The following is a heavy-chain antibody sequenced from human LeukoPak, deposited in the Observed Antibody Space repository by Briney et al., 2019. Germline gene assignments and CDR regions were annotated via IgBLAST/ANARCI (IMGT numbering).Heavy chain of an antibody. CDR3: AKVLCGDDCYWGDYFDY. J-gene: IGHJ4*02. CDR2: ISDDGSNK. Sequence: GGSLRLSCAASGFTFSSYGMHWVRQAPGKGLEWAAVISDDGSNKYYADSVKGRFTISRDNSKNTLYLQMNSLRAEDTAVYYCAKVLCGDDCYWGDYFDYWGQGTLVTVSS. V-gene: IGHV3-30*18. CDR1: GFTFSSYG. D-gene: IGHD2-21*02.